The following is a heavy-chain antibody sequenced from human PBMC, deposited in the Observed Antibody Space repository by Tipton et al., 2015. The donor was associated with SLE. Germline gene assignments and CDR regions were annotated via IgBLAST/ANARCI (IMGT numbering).Heavy chain of an antibody. CDR3: AKSLAYSDY. J-gene: IGHJ4*02. CDR2: ISYDGSNE. V-gene: IGHV3-30*18. CDR1: GFSFSTYA. Sequence: SLRLSCAVSGFSFSTYAMHWVRQAPGKGLEWVAVISYDGSNENYADSVKGRFTISRDNSKSTLYLQMNSLRVEDTAMYFCAKSLAYSDYWGQGTLVTVSS. D-gene: IGHD2-21*01.